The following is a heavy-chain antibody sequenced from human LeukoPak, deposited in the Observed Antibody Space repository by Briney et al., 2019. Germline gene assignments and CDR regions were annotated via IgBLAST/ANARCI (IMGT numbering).Heavy chain of an antibody. CDR1: AASISSSNHH. CDR3: APIRVSTFCFDY. J-gene: IGHJ4*02. CDR2: IDYSGST. Sequence: PSETLSLTCTISAASISSSNHHWGWIRQPPGKGLEWIGNIDYSGSTYYNPSLKSRVTISVETSKNQFSLKLTSVTAADTAVYYCAPIRVSTFCFDYWGQGTLVTVSS. D-gene: IGHD2-8*01. V-gene: IGHV4-39*01.